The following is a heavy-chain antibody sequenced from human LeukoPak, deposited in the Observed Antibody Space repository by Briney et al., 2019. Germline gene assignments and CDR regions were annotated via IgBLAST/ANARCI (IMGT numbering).Heavy chain of an antibody. CDR1: GGSVTSSSFY. Sequence: SGTLSLTCTLSGGSVTSSSFYWAWIRQPPGKGLECIGTINYSGITYYNSPLKSRVTISVDTSKNQFSLKLNSVTAADTAAYFCAKSGPAAGRPDAFDIWGQGTMVTVSS. CDR3: AKSGPAAGRPDAFDI. CDR2: INYSGIT. J-gene: IGHJ3*02. V-gene: IGHV4-39*07. D-gene: IGHD2-2*01.